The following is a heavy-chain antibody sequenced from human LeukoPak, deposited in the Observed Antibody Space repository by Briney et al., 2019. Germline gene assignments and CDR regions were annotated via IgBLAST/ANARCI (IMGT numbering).Heavy chain of an antibody. J-gene: IGHJ6*02. CDR2: INAGNGNT. CDR3: AREVSVVGATTGGMDV. Sequence: ASVKVSCKASGYTFTSYAMHWVRQAPGQRLEWMGWINAGNGNTKYSQKFQGRVTITRDTSASTAYMELSSLRSEDTAVYYCAREVSVVGATTGGMDVWGQGTTVTVSS. D-gene: IGHD1-26*01. CDR1: GYTFTSYA. V-gene: IGHV1-3*01.